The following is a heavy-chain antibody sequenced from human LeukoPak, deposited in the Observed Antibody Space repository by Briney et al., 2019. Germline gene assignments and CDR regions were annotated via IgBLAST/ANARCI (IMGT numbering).Heavy chain of an antibody. V-gene: IGHV1-2*02. CDR1: GYTFTGYY. J-gene: IGHJ6*02. CDR2: INPNSGGT. D-gene: IGHD6-13*01. Sequence: ASVKVSCKASGYTFTGYYMHWVRQAPGQGLEWMGWINPNSGGTNYAQKFQGRVTMTRDTSISTAYVELSSLRSEDTAVYYCAIPGIAAAANYGMDVWGQGTTVTVSS. CDR3: AIPGIAAAANYGMDV.